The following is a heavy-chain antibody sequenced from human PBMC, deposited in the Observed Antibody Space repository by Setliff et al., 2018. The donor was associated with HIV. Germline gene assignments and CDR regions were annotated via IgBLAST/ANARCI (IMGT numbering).Heavy chain of an antibody. CDR1: GGTFSSYA. CDR2: IIPIFGTA. Sequence: GASVKVSCKASGGTFSSYAISWVRQAPGQGLEWMGGIIPIFGTANYAQKFQGRVTMTRDTSISTAYMELSRLRSDDTVVYYCARGGVGYYFDYWGQGTLVTVSS. CDR3: ARGGVGYYFDY. V-gene: IGHV1-69*05. D-gene: IGHD1-26*01. J-gene: IGHJ4*02.